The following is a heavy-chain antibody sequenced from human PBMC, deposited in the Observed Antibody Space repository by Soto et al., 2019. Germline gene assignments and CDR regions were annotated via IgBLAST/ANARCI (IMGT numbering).Heavy chain of an antibody. CDR3: VREGVRGMDV. CDR1: GYTFTSYD. D-gene: IGHD3-16*01. J-gene: IGHJ6*02. V-gene: IGHV1-8*01. CDR2: TTPNGANT. Sequence: QVQLVQYGAEVKKPGASVKVSCKASGYTFTSYDINWVRQATGQGLEWMGWTTPNGANTGYAQKFQGSVFISSNTSISTAYMELSSLRSEVTAVYYFVREGVRGMDVWRQGTTVTVSS.